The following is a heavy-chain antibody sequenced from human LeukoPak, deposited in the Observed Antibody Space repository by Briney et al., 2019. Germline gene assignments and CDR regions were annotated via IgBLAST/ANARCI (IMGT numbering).Heavy chain of an antibody. Sequence: ASVTVSCTASGGTFSSYAISWVRQAPGQGLEWMGGIIPIFGTANYAQKFQGRVTITADESTSTAYMELSSLRSEDTAVYYCARGRWSATTASYYLDFWGQGTLVTVSS. J-gene: IGHJ4*02. CDR2: IIPIFGTA. CDR1: GGTFSSYA. V-gene: IGHV1-69*13. D-gene: IGHD5-24*01. CDR3: ARGRWSATTASYYLDF.